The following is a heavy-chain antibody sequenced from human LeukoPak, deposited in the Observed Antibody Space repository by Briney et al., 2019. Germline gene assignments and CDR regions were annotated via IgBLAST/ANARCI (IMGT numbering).Heavy chain of an antibody. V-gene: IGHV1-46*01. D-gene: IGHD3-22*01. CDR2: INPSGGST. CDR1: GYTFTSYY. J-gene: IGHJ4*02. CDR3: ARGRFYYHDSSGYYYEEL. Sequence: GASVKVSCKASGYTFTSYYMHWVRQAPGQGLEWMGIINPSGGSTSYAQKFQGRVTMTRDTSTSTVYMELSSLRSEDTAVDYCARGRFYYHDSSGYYYEELWGQGTLVTVSS.